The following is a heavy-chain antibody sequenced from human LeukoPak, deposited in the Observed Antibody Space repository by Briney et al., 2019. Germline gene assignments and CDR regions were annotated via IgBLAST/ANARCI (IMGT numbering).Heavy chain of an antibody. CDR1: GFTFSSYA. CDR3: ARERVEWFGEFYTSSYNWFDP. CDR2: ISYDGSNK. J-gene: IGHJ5*02. Sequence: GGSLRLSCAASGFTFSSYAMHWVRQAPGKGLEWVAVISYDGSNKYYADSVKGRFTISRDNSKNTLHLQMNSLRAEDTAVYYCARERVEWFGEFYTSSYNWFDPWGQGTLVTVSS. D-gene: IGHD3-10*01. V-gene: IGHV3-30*04.